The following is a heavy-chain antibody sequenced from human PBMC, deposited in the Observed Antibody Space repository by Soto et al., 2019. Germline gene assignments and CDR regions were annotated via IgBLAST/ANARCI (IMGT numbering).Heavy chain of an antibody. CDR3: TTSYDIVVVVAATPYYYYYGMDV. J-gene: IGHJ6*02. Sequence: GGSLRLSCAASGFTFSNAWMNWVRQAPGKGLEWVGRIKSKTDGGTTDYAAPVKGRFTISRDDSKNTLYLQMNSLKTEDTAVYYCTTSYDIVVVVAATPYYYYYGMDVWGQGTTVTVSS. V-gene: IGHV3-15*07. D-gene: IGHD2-15*01. CDR1: GFTFSNAW. CDR2: IKSKTDGGTT.